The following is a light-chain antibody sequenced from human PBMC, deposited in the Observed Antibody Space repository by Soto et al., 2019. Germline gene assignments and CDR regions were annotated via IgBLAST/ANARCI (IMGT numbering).Light chain of an antibody. J-gene: IGKJ2*01. CDR3: QQYGSSPPYT. V-gene: IGKV3-20*01. CDR2: GAS. Sequence: EGVFTQSPGTLSLSPGERATLSCTASQSVSSSYLAWYQQKPGQAPRLLIYGASSRATGISDRFIGSGCGTEFTLAISRLEPEDLAGYYCQQYGSSPPYTFGQGTKLEI. CDR1: QSVSSSY.